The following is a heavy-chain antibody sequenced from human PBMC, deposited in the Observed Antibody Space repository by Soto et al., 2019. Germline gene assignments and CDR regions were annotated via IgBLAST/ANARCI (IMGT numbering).Heavy chain of an antibody. V-gene: IGHV4-59*01. Sequence: QVQLQESGPGLVKPSETLSLTCTVSGGSISSYYWSWIRQPPGKGLEWIGYIYYSGSTNYNPSLKSRVTISVATSKNQFYLKLSSVTAADTAVYYCARGKEYSGYAGFQYYYYYYMDVWGKGTTVTVSS. J-gene: IGHJ6*03. CDR1: GGSISSYY. CDR2: IYYSGST. D-gene: IGHD5-12*01. CDR3: ARGKEYSGYAGFQYYYYYYMDV.